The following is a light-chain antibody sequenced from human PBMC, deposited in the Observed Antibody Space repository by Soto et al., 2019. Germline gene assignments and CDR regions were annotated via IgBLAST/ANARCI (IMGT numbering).Light chain of an antibody. CDR3: QQYNTSPWT. CDR2: ATS. J-gene: IGKJ1*01. V-gene: IGKV3-20*01. CDR1: QSVSSDY. Sequence: DIVLTQSPGTLSLSPGERATLSCRASQSVSSDYLAWYQQKPGRAPRLLIYATSSRATGIPDRFSGSGSGTDFTLTISRLEPEDFAVYFCQQYNTSPWTCGLGTTVEIK.